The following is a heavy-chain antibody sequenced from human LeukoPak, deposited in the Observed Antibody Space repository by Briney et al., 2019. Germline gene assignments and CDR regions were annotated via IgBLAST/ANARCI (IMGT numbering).Heavy chain of an antibody. J-gene: IGHJ6*02. CDR3: ARDNYSSGWLDYYYYYGMDV. V-gene: IGHV1-18*01. CDR2: ISAYNGNT. CDR1: GYTFTSYG. D-gene: IGHD6-19*01. Sequence: ASVKVSCKASGYTFTSYGISWVRQAPGQGLEWMGWISAYNGNTNYAQKLQGRVTMTTDTSTSTAYMELRSLRSDDTAVYYCARDNYSSGWLDYYYYYGMDVWGQGTTVTVFS.